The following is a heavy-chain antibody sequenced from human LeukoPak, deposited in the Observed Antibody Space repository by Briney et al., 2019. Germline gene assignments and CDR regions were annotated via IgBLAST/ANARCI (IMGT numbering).Heavy chain of an antibody. J-gene: IGHJ5*02. CDR3: ARYPKLATVTTGWDQNWFDP. CDR1: GFTFSSYA. D-gene: IGHD4-17*01. V-gene: IGHV3-30-3*01. CDR2: ISYDGSNK. Sequence: GTSLRLSCAASGFTFSSYAMHWVRQAPGKGLEWVAVISYDGSNKYYADSVKGRFTISRDNSKNTLYLQMNSLRAEDTAVYYCARYPKLATVTTGWDQNWFDPWGQGTLVTVSS.